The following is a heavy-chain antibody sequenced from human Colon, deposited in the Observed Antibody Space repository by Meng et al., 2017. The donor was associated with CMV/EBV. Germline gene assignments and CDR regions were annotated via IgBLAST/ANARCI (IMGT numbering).Heavy chain of an antibody. D-gene: IGHD5-12*01. CDR1: GFALNTYY. Sequence: GESLKISCAASGFALNTYYMNWVRQAPGKGLEWVSSISSSSNYIYYADSVKGRFTISRDNAKNSLYLHMNNLRAEDTAVYYCARGYDSARVLYYDGMDVWGQGTTVTVSS. V-gene: IGHV3-21*01. CDR2: ISSSSNYI. J-gene: IGHJ6*02. CDR3: ARGYDSARVLYYDGMDV.